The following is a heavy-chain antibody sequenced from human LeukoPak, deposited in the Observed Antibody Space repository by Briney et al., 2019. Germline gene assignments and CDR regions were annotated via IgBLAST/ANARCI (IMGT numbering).Heavy chain of an antibody. J-gene: IGHJ3*02. CDR3: ARGVDTAMILWSAFDI. Sequence: EGSVKVSCKASGYTFTGYYMHWVRQAPGQGLEWMGWINPNSGGTNYAQKFQGRVTMTRDTSISTAYMELSRLRSDDTAVYYCARGVDTAMILWSAFDIWGQGTMVTVSS. D-gene: IGHD5-18*01. V-gene: IGHV1-2*02. CDR2: INPNSGGT. CDR1: GYTFTGYY.